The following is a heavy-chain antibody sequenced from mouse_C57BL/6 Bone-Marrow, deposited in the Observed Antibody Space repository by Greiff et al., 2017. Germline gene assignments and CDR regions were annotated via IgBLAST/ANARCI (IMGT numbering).Heavy chain of an antibody. CDR2: IDPSDSYT. Sequence: QVQLQQPGAELVKPGASVKLSCKASGYTFTSYWMQWVKQRPGQGLEWIGEIDPSDSYTNYNQKFKGKATLTVDTSSSTAYMQLGSLTSEDSAVYYCARMGWSFDYWGQGTTLTVSS. J-gene: IGHJ2*01. CDR1: GYTFTSYW. CDR3: ARMGWSFDY. V-gene: IGHV1-50*01. D-gene: IGHD2-3*01.